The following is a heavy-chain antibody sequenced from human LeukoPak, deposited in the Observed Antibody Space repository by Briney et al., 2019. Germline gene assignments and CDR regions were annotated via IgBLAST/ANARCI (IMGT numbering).Heavy chain of an antibody. CDR1: DYGFSSYW. CDR3: ARHTTVGGSLRFDY. D-gene: IGHD4-23*01. J-gene: IGHJ4*02. CDR2: ICPGDSDT. Sequence: GESLKISCKGSDYGFSSYWIGWVRQMPGKGLEYMGIICPGDSDTRYSQSFQGQVNISADKSITTAYLQWSSLKASDTAMYYCARHTTVGGSLRFDYWGQGTLVTVSS. V-gene: IGHV5-51*01.